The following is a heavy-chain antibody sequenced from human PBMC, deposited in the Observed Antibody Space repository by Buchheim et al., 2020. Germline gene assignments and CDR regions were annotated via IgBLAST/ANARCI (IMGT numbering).Heavy chain of an antibody. CDR1: GGSISSGSYY. CDR3: ARDSTGFWSGYLYFDL. D-gene: IGHD3-3*01. CDR2: IYTSGST. Sequence: QVQLQESGPGLVKPSQTLSLTCTVSGGSISSGSYYWSWIRQPAGKGLEWIGRIYTSGSTNYNPSLKSRVTISADPSKNQFSLKLSSVTAADTAVYYCARDSTGFWSGYLYFDLWGRGTL. V-gene: IGHV4-61*02. J-gene: IGHJ2*01.